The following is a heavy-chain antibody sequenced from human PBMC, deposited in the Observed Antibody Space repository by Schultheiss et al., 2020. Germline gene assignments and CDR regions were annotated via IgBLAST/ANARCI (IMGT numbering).Heavy chain of an antibody. D-gene: IGHD3-10*01. CDR3: ATDRGAYGLSDS. Sequence: SETLSLTCTVSGGSMSSGDYYWSWIRQPPGKGLEWIGYIHYSGSAYYNPSLNSRVTISPDTPNNQFSLKLSSVTAADTAVYYCATDRGAYGLSDSWGQGTLVTVSS. V-gene: IGHV4-30-4*01. CDR2: IHYSGSA. CDR1: GGSMSSGDYY. J-gene: IGHJ4*02.